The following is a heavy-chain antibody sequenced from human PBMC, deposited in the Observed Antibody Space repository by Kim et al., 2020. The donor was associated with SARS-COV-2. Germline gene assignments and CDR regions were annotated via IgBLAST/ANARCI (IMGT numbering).Heavy chain of an antibody. CDR3: ARPPPIVATMSYGVDV. V-gene: IGHV3-30-3*01. J-gene: IGHJ6*02. Sequence: GGSLRLSCAASGFTFSSYAMHWVRQAPGKGLEWVTVISTDGNKKYYADSVKGRFTISRDNSKNTLYLQMNSLRPEDTAVYYCARPPPIVATMSYGVDVWGQGATVTVSS. D-gene: IGHD5-12*01. CDR2: ISTDGNKK. CDR1: GFTFSSYA.